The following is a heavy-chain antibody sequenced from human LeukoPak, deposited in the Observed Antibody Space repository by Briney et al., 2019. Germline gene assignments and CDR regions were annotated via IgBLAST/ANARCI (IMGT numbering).Heavy chain of an antibody. V-gene: IGHV3-23*01. CDR3: AKDPGYQVVYCFDY. CDR2: ISGSGGST. J-gene: IGHJ4*02. Sequence: GGSLRLSCAASGFTFSSYSMSWVRQAPGKGLEWVSGISGSGGSTDYADSEKGRFTISRDNSKNTLYLQMNSLRAEDTAVYYCAKDPGYQVVYCFDYWGQGTLVTVSS. CDR1: GFTFSSYS. D-gene: IGHD2-2*01.